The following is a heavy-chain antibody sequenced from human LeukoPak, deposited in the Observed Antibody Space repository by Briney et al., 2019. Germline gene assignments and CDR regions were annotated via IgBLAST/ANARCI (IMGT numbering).Heavy chain of an antibody. CDR1: GFTFDDYA. Sequence: GGSLRLSCAASGFTFDDYAMHWVRQAPGKGLEWVSGISWNSGSIGYADSVKGRFTISRDNAKNSLYLQMNSLRAEDTALYYCAKGPSDDILTGHDAFDIWGQGTMVTVSS. D-gene: IGHD3-9*01. CDR3: AKGPSDDILTGHDAFDI. V-gene: IGHV3-9*01. J-gene: IGHJ3*02. CDR2: ISWNSGSI.